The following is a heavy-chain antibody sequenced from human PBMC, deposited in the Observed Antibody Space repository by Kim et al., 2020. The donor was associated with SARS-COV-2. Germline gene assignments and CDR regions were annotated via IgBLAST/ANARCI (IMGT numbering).Heavy chain of an antibody. CDR1: GGTFSSYA. Sequence: SVKVSCKASGGTFSSYAISWVRQAPGQGLEWMGGIIPIFGTANYAQKFQGRVTITADESTSTAYMELSGLRSEDTAVYYCARLKNYYGSGSPEAFDIWGQGTMVTVSS. D-gene: IGHD3-10*01. V-gene: IGHV1-69*13. CDR3: ARLKNYYGSGSPEAFDI. CDR2: IIPIFGTA. J-gene: IGHJ3*02.